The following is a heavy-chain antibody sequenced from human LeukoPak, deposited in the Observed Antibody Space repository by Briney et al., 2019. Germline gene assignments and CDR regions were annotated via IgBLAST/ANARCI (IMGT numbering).Heavy chain of an antibody. V-gene: IGHV1-2*02. Sequence: ASVKVSCTASVYNFTDYYIHWVRQAPGPGLEWMGWINPKSGGTNYAQKFRGRVTMTRDTSISTAYTELSGLRSDDTAVYYCARDSGWGPTWHPFDHWGQGTPVTVSS. J-gene: IGHJ4*02. CDR1: VYNFTDYY. D-gene: IGHD3-10*01. CDR3: ARDSGWGPTWHPFDH. CDR2: INPKSGGT.